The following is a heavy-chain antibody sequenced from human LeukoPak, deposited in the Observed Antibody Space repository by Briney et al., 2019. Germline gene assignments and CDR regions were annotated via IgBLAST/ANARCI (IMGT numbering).Heavy chain of an antibody. Sequence: ASVKVSCKASGYTFSGYYMHWVRQAPGQGLEWMGWMNPNSSATSYAQRFQGRVTMTRDTSISTAYMELSRLRSDDTAVYYCAAARPSNFFDYWGQGTLVTVSS. D-gene: IGHD6-6*01. J-gene: IGHJ4*02. CDR2: MNPNSSAT. CDR3: AAARPSNFFDY. CDR1: GYTFSGYY. V-gene: IGHV1-2*02.